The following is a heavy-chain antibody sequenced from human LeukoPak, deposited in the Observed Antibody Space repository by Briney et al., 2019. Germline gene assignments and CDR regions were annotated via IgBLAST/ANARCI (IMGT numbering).Heavy chain of an antibody. J-gene: IGHJ4*02. V-gene: IGHV3-21*01. D-gene: IGHD6-13*01. CDR1: GFTFSDCD. CDR3: ARAYPPLRTAAAGDQ. Sequence: GGSLGLSCTASGFTFSDCDMSWVRPAPGKGLEWVSSISYRSSPIYYADSVKGRFTISRDNAKNSLYLQMDSLRAGDTAVYYCARAYPPLRTAAAGDQWGQGTLVTVSS. CDR2: ISYRSSPI.